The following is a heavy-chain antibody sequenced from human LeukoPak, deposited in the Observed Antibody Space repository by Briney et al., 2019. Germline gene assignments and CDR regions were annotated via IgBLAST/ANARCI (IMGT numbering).Heavy chain of an antibody. CDR2: IKSKTDGGTT. J-gene: IGHJ4*02. V-gene: IGHV3-15*01. CDR1: GFTFSSYG. CDR3: TQYTYGFFQY. Sequence: GGSLRLSFAASGFTFSSYGMHWVRQAPGKGLEWVGRIKSKTDGGTTDYAAPVKGRFTISRDDSKNTLYLQMNSLKTEDTAVYYCTQYTYGFFQYWGQGTLVTVSS. D-gene: IGHD5-18*01.